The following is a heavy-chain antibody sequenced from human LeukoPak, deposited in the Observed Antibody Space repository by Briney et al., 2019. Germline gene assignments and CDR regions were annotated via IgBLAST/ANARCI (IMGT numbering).Heavy chain of an antibody. CDR2: IYNSGTT. CDR1: GGSISTYY. Sequence: PSETLSLTCIVSGGSISTYYWSWIRQPPGKGLEWVGYIYNSGTTNYNPSLKGRVSISVDTSKNQFSLKLSSVTAADTAVYYCARAGGSSSWYRGWFDPWGQGTLVTVSS. CDR3: ARAGGSSSWYRGWFDP. D-gene: IGHD6-13*01. V-gene: IGHV4-59*01. J-gene: IGHJ5*02.